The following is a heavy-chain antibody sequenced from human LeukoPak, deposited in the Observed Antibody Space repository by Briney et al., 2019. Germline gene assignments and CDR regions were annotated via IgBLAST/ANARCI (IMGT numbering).Heavy chain of an antibody. CDR3: ASPVGGDYERPGAFDI. CDR1: GGTFSSYV. Sequence: GASVKVSCKASGGTFSSYVINWVRQATGQGLEWMGWMNPNSGNTGYAQKFQGRVTITADESTSTAYMELSSLRSEDTAVYYCASPVGGDYERPGAFDIWGQGTMVTVSS. V-gene: IGHV1-8*01. D-gene: IGHD4-17*01. CDR2: MNPNSGNT. J-gene: IGHJ3*02.